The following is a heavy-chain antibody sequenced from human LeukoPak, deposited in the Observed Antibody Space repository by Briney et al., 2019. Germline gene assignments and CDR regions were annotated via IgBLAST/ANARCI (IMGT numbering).Heavy chain of an antibody. Sequence: SETLSLTCTVSGGSISSSSYYWGWIRQPPGKGLEWIGSIYHSGSTNYNPSLKSRVTISVDKSKNQFSLKLSSVTAADTAVYYCARVEGLGGRKIDYWGQGTLVTVSS. CDR3: ARVEGLGGRKIDY. J-gene: IGHJ4*02. D-gene: IGHD1-14*01. V-gene: IGHV4-39*07. CDR2: IYHSGST. CDR1: GGSISSSSYY.